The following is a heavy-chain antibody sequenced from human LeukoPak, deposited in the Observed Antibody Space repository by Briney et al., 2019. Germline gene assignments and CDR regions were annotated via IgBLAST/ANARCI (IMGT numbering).Heavy chain of an antibody. D-gene: IGHD6-19*01. Sequence: ASVKVSCKASGYTFTGYYMHWVRQAPGQGLEWMGRINPNSGGTNYAQKFQGRVTMTRDTSISTAYMELSRLRPDDTAVYYCASQGAVKEKDYYYYGMDVWGQGTTVTVSS. CDR3: ASQGAVKEKDYYYYGMDV. CDR2: INPNSGGT. J-gene: IGHJ6*02. V-gene: IGHV1-2*06. CDR1: GYTFTGYY.